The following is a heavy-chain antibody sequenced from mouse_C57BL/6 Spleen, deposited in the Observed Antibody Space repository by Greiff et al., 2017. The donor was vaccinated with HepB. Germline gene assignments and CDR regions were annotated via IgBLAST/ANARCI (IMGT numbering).Heavy chain of an antibody. CDR2: ISDGGSYT. Sequence: EVKLVESGGGLVKPGGSLKLSCAASGFTFSSYAMSWVRQTPEKRLEWVATISDGGSYTYYPDNVKGRFTISRDNAKNNLYLQMSHLKSEDTAMYYCAREVYFWDYWGQGTTLTVSS. CDR1: GFTFSSYA. CDR3: AREVYFWDY. J-gene: IGHJ2*01. D-gene: IGHD2-1*01. V-gene: IGHV5-4*01.